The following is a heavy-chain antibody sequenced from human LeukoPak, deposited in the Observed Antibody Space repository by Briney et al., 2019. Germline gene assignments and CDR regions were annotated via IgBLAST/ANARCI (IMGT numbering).Heavy chain of an antibody. Sequence: ASGKVSCKVSGYTLTELSMHWVRQAPGKGLEWMGGFDPEDGETIYAQKFQGRVTMTEDTSTDTAYMELSSLRSEDTAVYYCARIRDGYNSYFFYGMDVWGQGTTVTVSS. D-gene: IGHD5-24*01. CDR2: FDPEDGET. V-gene: IGHV1-24*01. CDR3: ARIRDGYNSYFFYGMDV. CDR1: GYTLTELS. J-gene: IGHJ6*02.